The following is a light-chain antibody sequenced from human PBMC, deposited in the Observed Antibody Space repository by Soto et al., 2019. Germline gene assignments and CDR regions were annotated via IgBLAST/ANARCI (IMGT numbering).Light chain of an antibody. CDR2: KAS. J-gene: IGKJ1*01. V-gene: IGKV1-5*03. CDR3: QQYNPYSRT. Sequence: DSQMTQSPSTLSASVGDRVTITCRASQSIGIWLAWYQQKPGKAPNLLIYKASSLQSGVPSRFTGSGSGTEFTLTITSLQPDDFATHACQQYNPYSRTFGQGTKVDIK. CDR1: QSIGIW.